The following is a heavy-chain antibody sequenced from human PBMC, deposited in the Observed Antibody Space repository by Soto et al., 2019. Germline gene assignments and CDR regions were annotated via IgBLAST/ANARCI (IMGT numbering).Heavy chain of an antibody. Sequence: QVHLVQSGAEVKKPGASVKVSCKGSGYAFTTYGITWVRQAPGQGLEWMGWISAHNGNTNYAQKLQGRVTVTRDTSTSTAYLELRSLRSDDTAVYYCARGRYGDYWGQGALVNVSS. J-gene: IGHJ4*02. V-gene: IGHV1-18*01. CDR3: ARGRYGDY. D-gene: IGHD1-1*01. CDR2: ISAHNGNT. CDR1: GYAFTTYG.